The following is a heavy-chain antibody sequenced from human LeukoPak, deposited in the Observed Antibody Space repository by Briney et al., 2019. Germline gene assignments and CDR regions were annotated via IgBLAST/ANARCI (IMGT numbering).Heavy chain of an antibody. J-gene: IGHJ4*02. CDR1: GFTFSSYA. D-gene: IGHD6-19*01. Sequence: QPGRSLRLSCAASGFTFSSYAMHWVRQAPGKGLEWVAVISYDGSNKYYADSVKGRFTISRDNSKNTLYLQMNSLRAEDTAVYYCARGGTIAVAAHFDYWGQGTLVTVSS. CDR2: ISYDGSNK. CDR3: ARGGTIAVAAHFDY. V-gene: IGHV3-30*04.